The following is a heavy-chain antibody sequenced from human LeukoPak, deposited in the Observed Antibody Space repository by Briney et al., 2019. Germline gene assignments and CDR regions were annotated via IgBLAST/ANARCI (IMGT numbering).Heavy chain of an antibody. Sequence: GGSLRLSCAASGFTFSSYGMHWVRQAPGKGLEWVAFIRYDGSNKYYADSVKGRFTISRDNSKNTLYLQMNSLRAEDTAVYYCAKEGSDYVWGSYRPYYFDYWGQGTLVTVSS. CDR3: AKEGSDYVWGSYRPYYFDY. CDR1: GFTFSSYG. V-gene: IGHV3-30*02. J-gene: IGHJ4*02. D-gene: IGHD3-16*02. CDR2: IRYDGSNK.